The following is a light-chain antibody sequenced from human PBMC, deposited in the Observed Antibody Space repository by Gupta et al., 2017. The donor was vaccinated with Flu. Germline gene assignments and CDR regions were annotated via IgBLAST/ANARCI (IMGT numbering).Light chain of an antibody. J-gene: IGLJ3*02. CDR1: SSNIGRDT. Sequence: SVLIQPPSASGSPGQGVTIPCSGSSSNIGRDTVNWYQQLPGTAPKLLIYNDNQRPSGVPDRFSGSKSATSSSLAISGLQSEDEAHYFCATWDDSLSGPVFGGGTKLTVL. V-gene: IGLV1-44*01. CDR2: NDN. CDR3: ATWDDSLSGPV.